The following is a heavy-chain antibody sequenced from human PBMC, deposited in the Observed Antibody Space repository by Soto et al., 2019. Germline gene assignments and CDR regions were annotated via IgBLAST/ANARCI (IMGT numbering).Heavy chain of an antibody. V-gene: IGHV1-58*02. CDR2: IVVGSGNT. D-gene: IGHD4-17*01. CDR1: GFTFTSSA. J-gene: IGHJ4*02. CDR3: AAVLATVDPYCFDY. Sequence: QMQLVQSGPEVKKPGTSVKVSCKASGFTFTSSAMQWVRQARGQRLEWIGWIVVGSGNTNYAQKVQERVPITRDMSTITTYMELSSLRSEDTAVYYCAAVLATVDPYCFDYWGQGTLVTVSS.